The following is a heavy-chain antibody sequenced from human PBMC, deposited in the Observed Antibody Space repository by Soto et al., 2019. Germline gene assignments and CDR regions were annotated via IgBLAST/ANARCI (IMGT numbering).Heavy chain of an antibody. Sequence: SWIRQPPGKALEWLALIYWDDDKRYSPSLKSRLTITKDTSKNQVVLTMTNMDPVDTATYYCAHSGWDYWGQGTLVTVSS. D-gene: IGHD6-19*01. J-gene: IGHJ4*02. V-gene: IGHV2-5*08. CDR3: AHSGWDY. CDR2: IYWDDDK.